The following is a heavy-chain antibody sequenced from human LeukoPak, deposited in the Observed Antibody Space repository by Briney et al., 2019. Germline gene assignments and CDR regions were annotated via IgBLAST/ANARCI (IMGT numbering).Heavy chain of an antibody. CDR3: ARGGTVRNGMDV. D-gene: IGHD1-26*01. Sequence: SETLSLTCTVSGGSISSYYWSWIRQPPGKGLEWIGYIYYSGGTNYNPSLKSRVTISVDTSKNQFSLKLSSVTAADTAVYYCARGGTVRNGMDVWGQGTTVTVSS. CDR2: IYYSGGT. CDR1: GGSISSYY. J-gene: IGHJ6*02. V-gene: IGHV4-59*01.